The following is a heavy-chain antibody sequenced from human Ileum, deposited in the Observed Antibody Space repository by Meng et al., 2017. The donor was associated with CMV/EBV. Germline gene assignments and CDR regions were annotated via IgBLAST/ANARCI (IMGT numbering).Heavy chain of an antibody. Sequence: LSCAASGFTVNLGHMNWVRQAPGKGLEWVSVICSGDKTDYADSVKGRFTISRDNSRNIVYLQMNSLRAEDTAVYYCVVGYDSRKVAYWGQGTLVTVSS. CDR2: ICSGDKT. J-gene: IGHJ4*02. CDR3: VVGYDSRKVAY. CDR1: GFTVNLGH. V-gene: IGHV3-53*01. D-gene: IGHD3-16*01.